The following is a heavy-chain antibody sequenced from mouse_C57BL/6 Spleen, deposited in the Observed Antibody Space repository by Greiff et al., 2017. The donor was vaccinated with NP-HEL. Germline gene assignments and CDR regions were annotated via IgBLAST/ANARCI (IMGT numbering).Heavy chain of an antibody. Sequence: VQLQQSGAELVKPGASVKMSCKASGYTFTSYWITWVKQRPGQGLEWIGDIYPGSGSTNYNEKFKSKATLTVDTSSSTAYMQLSSLTSEDSAVYYGARRITTVVAGNAMDYWGQGTSVTVSS. V-gene: IGHV1-55*01. CDR2: IYPGSGST. CDR3: ARRITTVVAGNAMDY. CDR1: GYTFTSYW. D-gene: IGHD1-1*01. J-gene: IGHJ4*01.